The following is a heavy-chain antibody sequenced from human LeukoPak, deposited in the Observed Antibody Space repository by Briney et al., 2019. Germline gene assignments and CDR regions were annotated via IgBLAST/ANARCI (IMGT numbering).Heavy chain of an antibody. CDR2: IYHSGST. CDR3: ARLGEYCSSTSCYNWFDP. Sequence: SETLSLTCAVSGYSISSVYYWGWIRQPPGKGLEWIGSIYHSGSTYYNPSLKSRVTISVDTSKNQFSLKLSSVTAADTAVYYCARLGEYCSSTSCYNWFDPWGQGTLVTVSS. V-gene: IGHV4-38-2*01. CDR1: GYSISSVYY. J-gene: IGHJ5*02. D-gene: IGHD2-2*01.